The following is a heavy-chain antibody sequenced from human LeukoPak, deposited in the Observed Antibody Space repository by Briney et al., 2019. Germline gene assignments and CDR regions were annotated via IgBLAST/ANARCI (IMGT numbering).Heavy chain of an antibody. Sequence: GGSLRLSCEASGFTLRNSAMSWVRQAPGKGLEWVSTISGSGGGTSYADSVKGRFAISRDTSRNSLYLQMNSLRAEDTAVYYCAKAGNFWYYFDYWGRGTLVTVSS. J-gene: IGHJ4*02. D-gene: IGHD2-8*02. V-gene: IGHV3-23*01. CDR1: GFTLRNSA. CDR3: AKAGNFWYYFDY. CDR2: ISGSGGGT.